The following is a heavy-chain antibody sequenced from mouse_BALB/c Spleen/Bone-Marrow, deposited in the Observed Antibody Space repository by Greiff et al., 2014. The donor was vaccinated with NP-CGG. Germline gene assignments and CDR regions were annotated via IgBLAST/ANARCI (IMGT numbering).Heavy chain of an antibody. V-gene: IGHV5-6-4*01. Sequence: VQLKQSGGGLVKPGGSLKLSCAASGFTFSSYSMSWVRQTPEKRLEWVATISSGGHDTYYPDSVKGRFTIPRDNAKNTLYLQMSSLKSEDTAVYYCSKDGGYDYSYYFDYWGQGTTLTVSS. CDR2: ISSGGHDT. D-gene: IGHD2-4*01. J-gene: IGHJ2*01. CDR1: GFTFSSYS. CDR3: SKDGGYDYSYYFDY.